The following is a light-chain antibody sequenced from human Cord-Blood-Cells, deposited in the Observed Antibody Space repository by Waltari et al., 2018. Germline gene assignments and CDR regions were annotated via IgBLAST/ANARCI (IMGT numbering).Light chain of an antibody. J-gene: IGLJ3*02. V-gene: IGLV2-8*01. CDR2: EVI. CDR3: SSYAGSNNLV. Sequence: QSALTQPPSASGSPGQAVTISCTGTSSDVGGYKYVPWYQQPPGKAPKLMIYEVIKRPSGFPDRFSGSKSGNTASLTVSGLQAEDEADYYCSSYAGSNNLVFGGGTKLTVL. CDR1: SSDVGGYKY.